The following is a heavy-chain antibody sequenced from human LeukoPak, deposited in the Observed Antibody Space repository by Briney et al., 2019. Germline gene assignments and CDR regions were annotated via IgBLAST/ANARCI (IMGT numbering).Heavy chain of an antibody. CDR1: GFTFSSYW. Sequence: GGSLRLSCAASGFTFSSYWMSWVRQAPGKGLERVANIKQDGSEKYYVDSVKGRFTISRDNAKNSLYLQMNSLGAEDTAVYYCARDRTSSLFDYWGQGTLVTVSS. CDR2: IKQDGSEK. D-gene: IGHD2-2*01. CDR3: ARDRTSSLFDY. J-gene: IGHJ4*02. V-gene: IGHV3-7*01.